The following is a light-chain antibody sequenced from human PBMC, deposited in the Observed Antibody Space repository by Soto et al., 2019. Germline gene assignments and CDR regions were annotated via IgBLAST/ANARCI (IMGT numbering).Light chain of an antibody. Sequence: IVMTQSPDSLAVSLGERATINCKSSKSVLYSSNNKNYLAWYQQKPGKAPKLLIYKASTLKSGVPSRFSGSGSGTEFTLTISSLQPDDFATYYCQHYNSYSEAFGQGTKVDIK. J-gene: IGKJ1*01. CDR3: QHYNSYSEA. V-gene: IGKV4-1*01. CDR2: KAS. CDR1: KSVLYSSNNKNY.